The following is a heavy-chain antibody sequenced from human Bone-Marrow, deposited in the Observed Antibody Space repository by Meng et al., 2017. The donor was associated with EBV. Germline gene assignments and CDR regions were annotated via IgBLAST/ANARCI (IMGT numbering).Heavy chain of an antibody. CDR1: GGSVSSGSYY. V-gene: IGHV4-61*01. CDR2: IYYSGST. CDR3: ARGSLIVATNWFDP. D-gene: IGHD5-12*01. J-gene: IGHJ5*02. Sequence: VQIKELGPGLVNPSETLSLTCTFSGGSVSSGSYYWSWIRQPPGKGLEWIGYIYYSGSTNYNPSLKSRVTISVDTSKNQFSLKLSSVTAADTAVYYCARGSLIVATNWFDPWGQGTLVTVSS.